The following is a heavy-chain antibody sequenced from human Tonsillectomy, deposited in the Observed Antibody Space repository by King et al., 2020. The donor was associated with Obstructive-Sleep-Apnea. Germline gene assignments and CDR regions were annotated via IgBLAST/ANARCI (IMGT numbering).Heavy chain of an antibody. J-gene: IGHJ2*01. CDR3: ARDSGGWYFDL. D-gene: IGHD6-19*01. CDR2: FSSSSSTL. V-gene: IGHV3-48*01. Sequence: VQLVESGGGLVQPGGSLRLSCAASGFTFSSYSMNWVRQAPGKGLEWVSYFSSSSSTLYYADSVKGRFTISRDNAKNSLYLKMNSLRAEDTAGYYCARDSGGWYFDLWGRGTLVTVSS. CDR1: GFTFSSYS.